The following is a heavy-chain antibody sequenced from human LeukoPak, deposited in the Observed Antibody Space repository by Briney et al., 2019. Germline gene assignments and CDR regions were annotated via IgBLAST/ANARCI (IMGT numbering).Heavy chain of an antibody. D-gene: IGHD3-10*01. J-gene: IGHJ4*02. CDR1: GYTFTNYD. V-gene: IGHV1-8*01. CDR3: ARNYYGSGSFEN. CDR2: MSPNSGDT. Sequence: ASVTVSCKASGYTFTNYDINWVRQATGRGLGWMGWMSPNSGDTGYAQNFQGRVTLTRDTSISTAYMELSSLKSEDTAVYYCARNYYGSGSFENWGQGTLVTVSS.